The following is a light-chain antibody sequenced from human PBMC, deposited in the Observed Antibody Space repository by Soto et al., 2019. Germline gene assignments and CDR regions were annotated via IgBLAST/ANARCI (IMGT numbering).Light chain of an antibody. CDR2: QAS. CDR3: QQYNSYSGT. Sequence: DIEMTQSPTTLSGSVGDTVTITCRPSETINTWLAWVQQKPGDAPKLLIYQASTLESGVTSRFSGSVAGTEFTLTISSLQPDDFATYYCQQYNSYSGTFGQGTKVDIK. J-gene: IGKJ1*01. CDR1: ETINTW. V-gene: IGKV1-5*03.